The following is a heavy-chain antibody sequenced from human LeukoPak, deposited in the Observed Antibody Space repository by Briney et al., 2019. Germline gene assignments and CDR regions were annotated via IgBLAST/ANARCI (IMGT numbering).Heavy chain of an antibody. CDR2: ISGSGGST. CDR3: AKEERFLEWHMGYFDY. J-gene: IGHJ4*02. V-gene: IGHV3-23*01. D-gene: IGHD3-3*01. Sequence: PGGSLRLSCAASGFTFSSYSMNWVRQAPGKGLEWVSAISGSGGSTYYADSVKGRFTISRDNSKNTLYLQMNSLRAEDTAVHYCAKEERFLEWHMGYFDYWGQGALVTVSS. CDR1: GFTFSSYS.